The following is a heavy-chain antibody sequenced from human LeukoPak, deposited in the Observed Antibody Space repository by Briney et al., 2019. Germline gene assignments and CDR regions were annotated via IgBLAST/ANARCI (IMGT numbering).Heavy chain of an antibody. J-gene: IGHJ4*02. D-gene: IGHD4-17*01. V-gene: IGHV3-30*04. CDR1: GFTFSSYA. Sequence: GRSLRLSCAASGFTFSSYAMHWVRQAPGKGLEWVAVISYDGSNKYYADSVKGRFTISRDNAKNSLYLQMNSLRAEDTAVYYCASDRLGALDYWGQGTLVTVSS. CDR2: ISYDGSNK. CDR3: ASDRLGALDY.